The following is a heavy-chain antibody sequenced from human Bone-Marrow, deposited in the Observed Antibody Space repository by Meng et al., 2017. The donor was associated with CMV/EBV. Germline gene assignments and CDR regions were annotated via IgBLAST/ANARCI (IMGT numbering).Heavy chain of an antibody. CDR3: ARDLGCSSTSCYEGGYYYYYYGMDV. V-gene: IGHV3-30*04. D-gene: IGHD2-2*01. J-gene: IGHJ6*02. CDR2: ISYDGSNK. Sequence: GESLKISCAASGFTFSSYAMHWVRQAPGKGLEWVAVISYDGSNKYYADSVKGRFTISRDNSKNTLYLQMNSLRAEDTAVYYCARDLGCSSTSCYEGGYYYYYYGMDVWGQGTTVTVSS. CDR1: GFTFSSYA.